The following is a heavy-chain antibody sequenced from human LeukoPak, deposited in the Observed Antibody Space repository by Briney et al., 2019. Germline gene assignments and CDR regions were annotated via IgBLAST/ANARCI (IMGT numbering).Heavy chain of an antibody. Sequence: GRSLRLSCAASGFIFSTYGMHWVRQAPGKGLEWVALIWYDGRDEHYADSVKGRFTISRDNSRNTLYLQMNSLRVEDTAVYYCVRDRITMVRGVRNWFDPWGQGTLVTVSS. CDR2: IWYDGRDE. CDR3: VRDRITMVRGVRNWFDP. CDR1: GFIFSTYG. J-gene: IGHJ5*02. V-gene: IGHV3-33*01. D-gene: IGHD3-10*01.